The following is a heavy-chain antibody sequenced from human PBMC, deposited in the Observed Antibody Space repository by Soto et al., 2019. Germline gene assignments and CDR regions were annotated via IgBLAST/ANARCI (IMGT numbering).Heavy chain of an antibody. CDR2: INPNSGGR. J-gene: IGHJ5*02. CDR3: AREGKAWFGEVNWFDP. D-gene: IGHD3-10*01. CDR1: GYTFTGYY. Sequence: QVQLVQSGAEVKKPGASVKVSCKASGYTFTGYYMHWVRQAPGQGLEWMGWINPNSGGRNYAQKFQGWVTMTRDTSISTAYMELSRLRSDDTAVYYCAREGKAWFGEVNWFDPWGQGTLVTVSS. V-gene: IGHV1-2*04.